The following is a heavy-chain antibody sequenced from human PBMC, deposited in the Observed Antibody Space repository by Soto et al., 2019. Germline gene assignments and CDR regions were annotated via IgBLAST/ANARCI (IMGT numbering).Heavy chain of an antibody. CDR3: ARGRYALGV. CDR2: ITSDGTV. V-gene: IGHV3-48*03. D-gene: IGHD3-9*01. Sequence: GGSLRVSCAASGFNVGYYEMNWVRQSPGKGLEWISMITSDGTVWYYADSVRGRFAISRDDTENSLHLQMNSLRVADTAMYYCARGRYALGVWGQGTTVTVSS. CDR1: GFNVGYYE. J-gene: IGHJ6*02.